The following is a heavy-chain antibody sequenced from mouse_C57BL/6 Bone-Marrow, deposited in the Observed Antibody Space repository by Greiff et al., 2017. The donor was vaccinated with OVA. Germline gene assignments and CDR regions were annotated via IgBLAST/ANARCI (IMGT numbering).Heavy chain of an antibody. Sequence: QVQLQQSGAELARPGASVKLSCKASGYTFTSYGISWVKQRTGQGLEWIGEIYPRSGNTYYNEKFKGKATLTADKSSSTAYMELRSLTSEDSAVYFCARSYDGYYEEYAMDYWGQGTSVTVSS. CDR3: ARSYDGYYEEYAMDY. CDR2: IYPRSGNT. J-gene: IGHJ4*01. V-gene: IGHV1-81*01. CDR1: GYTFTSYG. D-gene: IGHD2-3*01.